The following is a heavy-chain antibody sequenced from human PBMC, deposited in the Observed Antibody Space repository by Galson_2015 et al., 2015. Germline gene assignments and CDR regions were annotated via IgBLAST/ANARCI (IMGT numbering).Heavy chain of an antibody. Sequence: SETLSLTCAVSGGSISSSNWWSCVRQPPGKGLEWIAEIYHSGGTNYNPSLKSRVTISVDKSKNQFSLKLSSVTAADTAVYYCARVFCSGGSCYQMPDEPPVLDAFDIWGQGTMVTVSS. CDR1: GGSISSSNW. D-gene: IGHD2-15*01. J-gene: IGHJ3*02. CDR2: IYHSGGT. V-gene: IGHV4-4*02. CDR3: ARVFCSGGSCYQMPDEPPVLDAFDI.